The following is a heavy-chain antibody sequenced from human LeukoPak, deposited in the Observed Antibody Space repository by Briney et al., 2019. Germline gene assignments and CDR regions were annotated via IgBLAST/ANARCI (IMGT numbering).Heavy chain of an antibody. CDR1: GFTFSSYW. CDR2: INSDGSST. CDR3: ARDSNSGGAFDI. Sequence: GGSLRLSWAASGFTFSSYWMHWVRQAPGKGLVWVSRINSDGSSTSYADSVKGRFTISRDNAKNSLYLQMNSLRAEDTAVYYCARDSNSGGAFDIWGQGTMVTVSS. V-gene: IGHV3-74*01. J-gene: IGHJ3*02. D-gene: IGHD1-1*01.